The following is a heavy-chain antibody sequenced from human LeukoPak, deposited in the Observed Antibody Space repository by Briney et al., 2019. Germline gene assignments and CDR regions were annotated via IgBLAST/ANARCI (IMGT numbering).Heavy chain of an antibody. J-gene: IGHJ6*04. CDR3: ARLTLTTEDV. D-gene: IGHD4-17*01. CDR1: GGSFSGYY. V-gene: IGHV4-34*01. Sequence: KPSETLSLTCAVYGGSFSGYYWSWIRQPPGKGLEWIGEINHSGSTNYNPSLKSRVTISVDTSKNQFSLKLSSVTAADTAVYYCARLTLTTEDVWGKGTTVTISS. CDR2: INHSGST.